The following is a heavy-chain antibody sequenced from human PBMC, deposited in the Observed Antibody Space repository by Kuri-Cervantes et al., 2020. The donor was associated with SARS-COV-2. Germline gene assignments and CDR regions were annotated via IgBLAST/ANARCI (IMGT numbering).Heavy chain of an antibody. CDR2: IKCDGSEK. V-gene: IGHV3-52*02. J-gene: IGHJ4*02. Sequence: GESLKISCAASGFTFSSSWMHWVCQAPEKGQEWVADIKCDGSEKYYVDSVKGRLTISRDNAKNTLYLQMNSLRAEDTAVYYCARTNSGSFYFDYWGQGTLVTVSS. D-gene: IGHD1-26*01. CDR1: GFTFSSSW. CDR3: ARTNSGSFYFDY.